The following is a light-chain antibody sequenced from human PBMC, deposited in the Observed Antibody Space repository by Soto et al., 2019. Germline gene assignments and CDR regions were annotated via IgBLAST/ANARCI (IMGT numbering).Light chain of an antibody. CDR1: QYVSSF. J-gene: IGKJ1*01. V-gene: IGKV3-11*01. CDR3: QQRYNWPPT. Sequence: PGERATLSCRASQYVSSFLAWYQQKAGQAPRLLTYDASHRATGIPARFSGSGSGTDFTLTINSLEPEDFALYYCQQRYNWPPTFGQGTKVDIK. CDR2: DAS.